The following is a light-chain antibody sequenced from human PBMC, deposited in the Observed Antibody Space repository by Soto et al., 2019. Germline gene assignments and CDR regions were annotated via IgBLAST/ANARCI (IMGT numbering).Light chain of an antibody. CDR2: GAS. Sequence: EIVLTQSPGTLSLSPGDRATLSCRASQSVGSSYLAWYQQKPGQAPRLLIYGASSRATGIPDRFSGSGSGTDFTLTISRLEPEDFAVYYCQQYGSSPRTFGQGTKVDIK. J-gene: IGKJ1*01. V-gene: IGKV3-20*01. CDR3: QQYGSSPRT. CDR1: QSVGSSY.